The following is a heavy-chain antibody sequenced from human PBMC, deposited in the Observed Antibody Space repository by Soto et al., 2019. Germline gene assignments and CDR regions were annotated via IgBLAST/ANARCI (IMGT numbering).Heavy chain of an antibody. D-gene: IGHD3-10*01. J-gene: IGHJ6*02. CDR1: GFTFNIYA. Sequence: GGSLRLSCAASGFTFNIYAMSWVRQAPGKGLEWVSSISSSGGYIYYADSVKGRFTISRDNAKNSLYLQMNSLRAEDTAVYYCARGGGLLWFGELLAGMDVWGQGTTVTVSS. CDR2: ISSSGGYI. V-gene: IGHV3-21*01. CDR3: ARGGGLLWFGELLAGMDV.